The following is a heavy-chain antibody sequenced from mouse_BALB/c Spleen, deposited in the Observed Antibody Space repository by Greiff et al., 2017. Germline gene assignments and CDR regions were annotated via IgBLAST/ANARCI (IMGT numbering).Heavy chain of an antibody. Sequence: EVKLVESGGGLVQPGGSRKLSCAASGFTFSSFGMHWVRQAPEKGLEWVAYISSGSSTIYYADTVKGRFTISRDNPKNTLFLQMTSLRSEDTAMYYCARSGGYYRYFDVWGAGTTVTVSS. D-gene: IGHD1-1*02. CDR2: ISSGSSTI. V-gene: IGHV5-17*02. CDR3: ARSGGYYRYFDV. J-gene: IGHJ1*01. CDR1: GFTFSSFG.